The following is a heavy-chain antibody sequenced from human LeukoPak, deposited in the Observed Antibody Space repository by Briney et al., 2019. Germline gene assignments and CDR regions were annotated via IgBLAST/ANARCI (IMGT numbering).Heavy chain of an antibody. CDR1: GFTVSSNY. CDR2: IYSGGST. D-gene: IGHD6-19*01. CDR3: ARGYIAVAAYFDY. V-gene: IGHV3-53*01. Sequence: GGSLRLSCAASGFTVSSNYMSWVRQAPGKGLEWVSVIYSGGSTYYADSVKGRFTISRDNSKNTLYLQMNSLRAEDTAVYYCARGYIAVAAYFDYWGQGTLVTVSS. J-gene: IGHJ4*02.